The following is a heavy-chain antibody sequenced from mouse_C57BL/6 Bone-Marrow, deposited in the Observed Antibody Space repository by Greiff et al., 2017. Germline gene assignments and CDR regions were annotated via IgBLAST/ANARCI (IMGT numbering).Heavy chain of an antibody. J-gene: IGHJ2*01. D-gene: IGHD1-1*01. V-gene: IGHV14-2*01. CDR1: GFNIKDYY. CDR3: TRSLIYYGTNY. Sequence: EVQLQQSGAELVKPGASVKLSCTASGFNIKDYYIHWVKQRTEQGLEWIGRIDPEDGETKYAPTFQDKATITADTSSNTAYRQLSSLTSEDTAVYYCTRSLIYYGTNYWGQGTTLTVSS. CDR2: IDPEDGET.